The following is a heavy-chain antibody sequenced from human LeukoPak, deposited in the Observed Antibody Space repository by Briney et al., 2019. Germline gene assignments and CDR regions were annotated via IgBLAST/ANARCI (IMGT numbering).Heavy chain of an antibody. CDR1: GFTFSSYG. D-gene: IGHD3-9*01. V-gene: IGHV3-30*18. CDR3: AKVRYVGYYFDC. J-gene: IGHJ4*02. Sequence: GRPLRLSCAASGFTFSSYGIHWVRQAPGKGLEWVAVISYDGSNKYHVDSVKGRFTNSRDHSKNPLNLQINKLRAEDTAIYFFAKVRYVGYYFDCWGQGTLVSVSP. CDR2: ISYDGSNK.